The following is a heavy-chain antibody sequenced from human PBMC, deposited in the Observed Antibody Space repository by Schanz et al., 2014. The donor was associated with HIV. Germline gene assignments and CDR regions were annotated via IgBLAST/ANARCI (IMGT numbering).Heavy chain of an antibody. CDR1: GFTFHDYT. CDR3: AKNLRSGYPQYSGMDV. V-gene: IGHV3-43*01. D-gene: IGHD3-22*01. CDR2: ISWDGRST. J-gene: IGHJ6*02. Sequence: EVQLLESGGGLVQPGGSLRLSCAASGFTFHDYTMHWVRQAPGEGLEWVSLISWDGRSTYYADSVKGRFTVSRDNSKNSLYLQMSSLKTDDTALYYCAKNLRSGYPQYSGMDVWGQGTTVTVSS.